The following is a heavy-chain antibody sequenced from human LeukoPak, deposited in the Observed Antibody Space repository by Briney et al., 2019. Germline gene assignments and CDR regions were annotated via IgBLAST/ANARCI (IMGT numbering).Heavy chain of an antibody. Sequence: GGSLRLSCAPSGFTFSSYDMNWVRQAPGKGLEWVAFVRYDGNNKYYADSVKGRFTTSRDNSENTLYLQLNSLRAEDTAVYYCTTINVASVFDYWGPGILVTVSS. D-gene: IGHD1-1*01. CDR3: TTINVASVFDY. J-gene: IGHJ4*02. V-gene: IGHV3-30*02. CDR2: VRYDGNNK. CDR1: GFTFSSYD.